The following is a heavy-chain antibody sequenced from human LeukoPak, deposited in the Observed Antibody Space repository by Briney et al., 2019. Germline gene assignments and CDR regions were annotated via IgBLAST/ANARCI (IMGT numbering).Heavy chain of an antibody. D-gene: IGHD4-17*01. V-gene: IGHV4-39*07. CDR2: IYYSGST. J-gene: IGHJ5*02. CDR3: ARKPTTVTSWFDP. Sequence: PSETLSLTCTVSGGSISSSSYYWGWIRQPPGKGLEWIGSIYYSGSTNYNPSLKSRVTISVDTSKNQFSLKLSSVTAADTAVYYCARKPTTVTSWFDPWGQGTLVTVSS. CDR1: GGSISSSSYY.